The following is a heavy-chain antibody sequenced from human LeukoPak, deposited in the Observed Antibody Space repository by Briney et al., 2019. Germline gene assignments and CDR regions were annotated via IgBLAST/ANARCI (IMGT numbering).Heavy chain of an antibody. CDR3: AREVSDYDILTGWIDY. Sequence: SETLSLTCTVSGGSISSYYWSWIRQPAGKGLEWIGRIYSSGSTDYNPSLKSRVTISVGTSKSQFSLKLSSVTAADTAVYYCAREVSDYDILTGWIDYWGQGTLVSVSS. J-gene: IGHJ4*02. CDR2: IYSSGST. CDR1: GGSISSYY. V-gene: IGHV4-4*07. D-gene: IGHD3-9*01.